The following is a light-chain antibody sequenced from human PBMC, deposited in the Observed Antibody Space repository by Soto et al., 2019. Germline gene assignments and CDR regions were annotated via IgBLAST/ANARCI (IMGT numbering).Light chain of an antibody. CDR2: DAS. V-gene: IGKV3-11*01. CDR1: QSVSSS. CDR3: QQRSSWPLT. Sequence: EIVLTQSPATLSLSPGERATLSCRASQSVSSSLAWYQQKPGQTPRLLIYDASNRATVIPARFSGSGSGTDFTLTVSSLEPEDFAVYYCQQRSSWPLTFGGGTKVAIK. J-gene: IGKJ4*01.